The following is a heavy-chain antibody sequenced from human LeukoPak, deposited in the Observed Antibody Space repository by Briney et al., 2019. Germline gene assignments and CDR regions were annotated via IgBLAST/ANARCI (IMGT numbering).Heavy chain of an antibody. CDR2: INPSAGST. Sequence: ASVKLSCKASGYTFTSYYMHWVRQAPGQGLEWLGIINPSAGSTSYAQKFQGRVTMTRDTSTSTVYMELSILRSEDTAVYYCASDSANYYDSSGYYHYGGAYWGQGTLVTVSS. J-gene: IGHJ4*02. CDR3: ASDSANYYDSSGYYHYGGAY. CDR1: GYTFTSYY. V-gene: IGHV1-46*01. D-gene: IGHD3-22*01.